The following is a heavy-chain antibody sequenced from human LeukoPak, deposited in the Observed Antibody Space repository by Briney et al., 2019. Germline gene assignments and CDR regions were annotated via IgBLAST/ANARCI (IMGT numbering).Heavy chain of an antibody. CDR3: ARRKVGATNDYYGMDV. D-gene: IGHD1-26*01. CDR1: GFTFSSYA. J-gene: IGHJ6*02. Sequence: GGSLRLSCAASGFTFSSYAMSWVRQAPGKGLEWVSVIYSGGSTYYADSVKGRFTISRDNSKNTLYLQMNSLRAEDTAVYYCARRKVGATNDYYGMDVWGQGTTVTASS. CDR2: IYSGGST. V-gene: IGHV3-53*01.